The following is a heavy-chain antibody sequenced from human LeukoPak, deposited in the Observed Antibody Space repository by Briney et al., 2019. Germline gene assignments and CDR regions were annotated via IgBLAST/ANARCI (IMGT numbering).Heavy chain of an antibody. J-gene: IGHJ5*02. CDR2: ISSSSSTM. V-gene: IGHV3-48*04. CDR3: VVMIRGAIT. CDR1: GFTFSSYS. D-gene: IGHD3-10*01. Sequence: GGSLRLSCAASGFTFSSYSMNWVRQAPGKGLEWVSYISSSSSTMYYADSVKGRFTISRDNAKNSLYLQMNSLRAEDTAVYYCVVMIRGAITLGQGTLVTVSS.